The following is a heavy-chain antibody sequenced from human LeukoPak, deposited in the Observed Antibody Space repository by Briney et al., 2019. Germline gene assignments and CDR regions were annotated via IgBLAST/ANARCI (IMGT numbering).Heavy chain of an antibody. V-gene: IGHV3-30*02. CDR3: ARTEYSSSFDGSGIDY. Sequence: GGSLRLSCAASGFTFSSYGMHWVRQAPGKGLEWVTFIRYDGSNKYYAGSVKGRFTISRDNAKNSLYLQMNSLRAEDTAVYYCARTEYSSSFDGSGIDYWGQGTLVTVSS. CDR1: GFTFSSYG. D-gene: IGHD6-6*01. CDR2: IRYDGSNK. J-gene: IGHJ4*02.